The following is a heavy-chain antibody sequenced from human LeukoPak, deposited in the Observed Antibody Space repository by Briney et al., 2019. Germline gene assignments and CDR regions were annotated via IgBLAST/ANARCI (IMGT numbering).Heavy chain of an antibody. J-gene: IGHJ3*02. CDR1: GYSISSGYY. CDR3: ARHRPSGYYYDSSGYDDAFDI. CDR2: IYHSGST. Sequence: SETLSLTCAVSGYSISSGYYWGWIRQPPGKGLGWIGSIYHSGSTYYNPSLKSRVTISVDTSKNQFSLKLSSVTAADTAVYYCARHRPSGYYYDSSGYDDAFDIWGQGTMVTVSS. V-gene: IGHV4-38-2*01. D-gene: IGHD3-22*01.